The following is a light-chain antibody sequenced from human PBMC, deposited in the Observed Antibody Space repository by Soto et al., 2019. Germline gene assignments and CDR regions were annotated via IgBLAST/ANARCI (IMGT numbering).Light chain of an antibody. V-gene: IGLV2-8*01. CDR3: KSYAGSNTYV. Sequence: QSALTQPASVSGSPGHSITISCTGTNSDVGGYSYVSWFQQHPGKAPKLIIYEVVQRPSGVPDRFSGSKSGNTASLTVSGLQAADEADYFCKSYAGSNTYVFGSGTKLTVL. CDR2: EVV. CDR1: NSDVGGYSY. J-gene: IGLJ1*01.